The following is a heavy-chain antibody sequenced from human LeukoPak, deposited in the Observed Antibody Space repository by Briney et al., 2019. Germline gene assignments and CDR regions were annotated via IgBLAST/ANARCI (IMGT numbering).Heavy chain of an antibody. V-gene: IGHV3-11*01. J-gene: IGHJ4*02. CDR3: ASGYSYGYIDY. Sequence: WGSLRLSCAASGFTFSDYYMSWIRQAPGKGLEWVSYISSSGSTIYYADSVKGRFTISRDNAKNSLYLQMNSLRAEDTAVYYCASGYSYGYIDYWGQGTLVTVSP. CDR2: ISSSGSTI. CDR1: GFTFSDYY. D-gene: IGHD5-18*01.